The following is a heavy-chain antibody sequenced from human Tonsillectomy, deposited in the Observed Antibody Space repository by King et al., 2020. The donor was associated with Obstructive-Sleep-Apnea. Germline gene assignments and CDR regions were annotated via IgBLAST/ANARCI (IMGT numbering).Heavy chain of an antibody. CDR1: GDSISTSYY. CDR3: ARGPSLGEENDY. Sequence: QLQESGPGLVKPSETLSLTCTVSGDSISTSYYWTWIRLPPGKGLEWIGTIYYSGCTYYNPSLKSRVTMSVDTSKNQFSLNLSSVTAADTAVYYCARGPSLGEENDYWGQGTLVTVSS. CDR2: IYYSGCT. J-gene: IGHJ4*02. V-gene: IGHV4-39*07. D-gene: IGHD2-21*01.